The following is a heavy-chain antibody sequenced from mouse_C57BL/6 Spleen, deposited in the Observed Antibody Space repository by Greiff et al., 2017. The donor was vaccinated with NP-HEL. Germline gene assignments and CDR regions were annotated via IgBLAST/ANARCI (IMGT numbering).Heavy chain of an antibody. Sequence: VQVVESGPELVKPGASVKISCKASGYAFSSSWMNWVKQRPGKGLEWIGRIYPGAGDTNYIGKFKGKATLTADKSSSTAYMQLSSLTSELSAVYFCVRGVQLRLPYSDVCRTVTTVTLSS. CDR1: GYAFSSSW. CDR3: VRGVQLRLPYSDV. V-gene: IGHV1-82*01. D-gene: IGHD3-2*02. CDR2: IYPGAGDT. J-gene: IGHJ1*03.